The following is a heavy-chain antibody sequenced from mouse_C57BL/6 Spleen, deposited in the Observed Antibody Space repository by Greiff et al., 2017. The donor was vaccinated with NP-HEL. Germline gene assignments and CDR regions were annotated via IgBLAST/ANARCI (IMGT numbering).Heavy chain of an antibody. J-gene: IGHJ4*01. D-gene: IGHD1-1*01. CDR2: ISYDGSN. CDR1: GYSITSGYY. CDR3: AREGDYYVYAMDY. V-gene: IGHV3-6*01. Sequence: EVQLVESGPGLVKPSQSLSLTCSVTGYSITSGYYWNWIRQFPGNKLEWMGYISYDGSNNYNPSLKNRISITRDTSKNQFFLKLNSVTTEDTATYYCAREGDYYVYAMDYWGQGTSVTVSS.